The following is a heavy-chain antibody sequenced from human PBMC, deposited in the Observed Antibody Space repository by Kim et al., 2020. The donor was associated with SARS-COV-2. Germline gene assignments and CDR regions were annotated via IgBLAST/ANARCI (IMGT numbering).Heavy chain of an antibody. Sequence: GGSLRLSCAASGFTFSGSEMNWVRQAPGKGLEWVSSISYSCSTIYYADSMKARFTISRDNAKNSLYLQMNSLRAEDTAVYYCARGRSSLTLYYGMDVWGQGTTVTVSS. D-gene: IGHD7-27*01. CDR3: ARGRSSLTLYYGMDV. CDR1: GFTFSGSE. V-gene: IGHV3-48*03. CDR2: ISYSCSTI. J-gene: IGHJ6*02.